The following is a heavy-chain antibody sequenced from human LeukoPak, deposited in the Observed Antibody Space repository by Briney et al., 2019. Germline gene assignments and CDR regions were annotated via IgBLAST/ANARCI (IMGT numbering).Heavy chain of an antibody. CDR1: GFTFDSQA. V-gene: IGHV3-74*01. CDR3: ARGPEGREFDY. J-gene: IGHJ4*02. Sequence: PGGSLRLSCAASGFTFDSQAMSWVRQAPGKGLVWVSRINSDGSGTSYADSVKGRFTISRDNAKNTLYLQMNSLRAEDTAVYYCARGPEGREFDYWGQGTLVTVSS. D-gene: IGHD1-14*01. CDR2: INSDGSGT.